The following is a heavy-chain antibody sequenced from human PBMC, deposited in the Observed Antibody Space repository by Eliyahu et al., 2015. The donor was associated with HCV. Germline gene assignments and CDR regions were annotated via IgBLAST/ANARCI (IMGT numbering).Heavy chain of an antibody. V-gene: IGHV5-51*01. CDR2: IYPGDSDN. D-gene: IGHD6-19*01. Sequence: EVQLVQSGAEVKKPGESLKISCKGSGYSFTTYWIGWVRQMPGKGLEWMGIIYPGDSDNRYSPSFQGQVTISADKAVTTAYLQWSSLRAADTATYYCVRHLRPSRGIGWYDIDYWGQGTLVTVSS. CDR3: VRHLRPSRGIGWYDIDY. CDR1: GYSFTTYW. J-gene: IGHJ4*02.